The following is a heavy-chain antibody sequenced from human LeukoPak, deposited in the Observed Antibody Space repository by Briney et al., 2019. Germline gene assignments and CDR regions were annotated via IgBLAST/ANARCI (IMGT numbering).Heavy chain of an antibody. CDR2: INPNSGGT. J-gene: IGHJ3*02. V-gene: IGHV1-2*06. Sequence: DSVKVSCKASGYTFTGYYMHWVRQAPRQGLEWMGRINPNSGGTNYAQKFQGRVTMTRDTSISTAYMELSRLRSDDTAVYYCARDYNHRFYYDSSGYDTDAFDIWGQGTMVTVSS. CDR1: GYTFTGYY. D-gene: IGHD3-22*01. CDR3: ARDYNHRFYYDSSGYDTDAFDI.